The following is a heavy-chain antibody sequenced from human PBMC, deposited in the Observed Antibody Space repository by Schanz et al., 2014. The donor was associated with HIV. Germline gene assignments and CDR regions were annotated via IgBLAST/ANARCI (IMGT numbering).Heavy chain of an antibody. CDR2: IGHDGTYN. Sequence: QVQLVESGGGLVKPGGSLRLSCAASGFTFSDYYMSWIRQAPGKGLEWVSVIGHDGTYNVYTDSVKGRFTVSRDNSKNTLFLSMNNLRADDTAVYYCARDLRMGKYFDYWGQGVLVTVSS. CDR1: GFTFSDYY. J-gene: IGHJ4*02. CDR3: ARDLRMGKYFDY. V-gene: IGHV3-11*06. D-gene: IGHD7-27*01.